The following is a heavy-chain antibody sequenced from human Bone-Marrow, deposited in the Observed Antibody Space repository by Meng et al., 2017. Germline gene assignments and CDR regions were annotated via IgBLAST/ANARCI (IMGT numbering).Heavy chain of an antibody. J-gene: IGHJ4*02. CDR1: GSIFSNYT. CDR2: IFPIFDTP. V-gene: IGHV1-69*13. CDR3: TSRGWYGDFGDY. Sequence: VKVSCKASGSIFSNYTLSWVRQAPGQGLEWIGGIFPIFDTPNYAQEFQGRVTITADESTTTAYMELSSLRYEDTAVYYCTSRGWYGDFGDYWGQGTLVTVSS. D-gene: IGHD4-17*01.